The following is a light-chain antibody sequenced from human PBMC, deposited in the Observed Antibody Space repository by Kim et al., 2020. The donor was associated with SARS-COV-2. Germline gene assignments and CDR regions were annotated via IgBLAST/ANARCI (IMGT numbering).Light chain of an antibody. CDR2: YDS. CDR1: NIGSKS. Sequence: APGKTARSTWGGNNIGSKSVLWYQQKPGQAPVLVIYYDSDRPSGIPERFSGSNSGNTATLTISRVEAGDEADYYCQVWDSSSDHWVFGGGTQLTVL. J-gene: IGLJ3*02. V-gene: IGLV3-21*04. CDR3: QVWDSSSDHWV.